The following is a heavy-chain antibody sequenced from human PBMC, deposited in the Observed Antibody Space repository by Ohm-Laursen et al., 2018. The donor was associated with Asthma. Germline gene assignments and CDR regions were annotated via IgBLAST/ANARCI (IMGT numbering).Heavy chain of an antibody. J-gene: IGHJ3*02. CDR1: GYSFSLYS. Sequence: SLRLSCAASGYSFSLYSIHWIRQTPGKGLEWVSAIPGSGTATYYADSVRGRFTISRDNSNNALFLQMNSLRADDTAVYYCAKDGDRAVAGTAPHAFDIWGPGTMVTVSS. V-gene: IGHV3-23*01. CDR2: IPGSGTAT. CDR3: AKDGDRAVAGTAPHAFDI. D-gene: IGHD6-19*01.